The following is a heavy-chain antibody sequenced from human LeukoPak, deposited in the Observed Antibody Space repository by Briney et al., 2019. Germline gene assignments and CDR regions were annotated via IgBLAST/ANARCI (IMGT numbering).Heavy chain of an antibody. CDR2: MYSSGNT. J-gene: IGHJ4*01. D-gene: IGHD3-10*01. V-gene: IGHV4-61*02. CDR3: ARFLNGVFDY. Sequence: PSQTLSLTCTVSGGSISSGSYYWSWIRQPAGKGLEWIGRMYSSGNTNYNPSLKSRVTISVDTSKNQFSLKLSSVTAADTAVYYCARFLNGVFDYWGHGTLVTVSS. CDR1: GGSISSGSYY.